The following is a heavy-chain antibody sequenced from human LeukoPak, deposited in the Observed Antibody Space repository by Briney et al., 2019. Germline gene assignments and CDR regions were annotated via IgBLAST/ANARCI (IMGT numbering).Heavy chain of an antibody. Sequence: GGSLRLSCAASEFSVGSNYMTWVRQAPGKGLEWVSLIYSGGSTYYADSVKGRFTISRDNSKNTLYLQMNSLRAEDTAVYYCARGVSSAALWFGELFFDYWGQGTLVTVSS. CDR2: IYSGGST. J-gene: IGHJ4*02. V-gene: IGHV3-66*01. CDR3: ARGVSSAALWFGELFFDY. D-gene: IGHD3-10*01. CDR1: EFSVGSNY.